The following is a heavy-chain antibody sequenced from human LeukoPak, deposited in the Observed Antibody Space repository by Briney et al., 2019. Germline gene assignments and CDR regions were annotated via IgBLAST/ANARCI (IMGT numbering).Heavy chain of an antibody. CDR3: ARMFRSSWYINWFDP. CDR1: GGSFSGYY. CDR2: INHSGST. V-gene: IGHV4-34*01. Sequence: SETLSLTCAVYGGSFSGYYWSWIRQPPGKGLEWIGEINHSGSTNYNPSLKSRVTISVDTSKNQFSLKLNFVTAADTAMYYCARMFRSSWYINWFDPWGQGTLVTVSS. D-gene: IGHD6-13*01. J-gene: IGHJ5*02.